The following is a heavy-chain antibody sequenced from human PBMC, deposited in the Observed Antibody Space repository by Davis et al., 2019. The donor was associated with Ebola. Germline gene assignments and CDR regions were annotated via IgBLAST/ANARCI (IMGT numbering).Heavy chain of an antibody. J-gene: IGHJ4*02. V-gene: IGHV3-33*06. CDR2: IWYDGSNK. CDR3: AKGYDFWSGYPI. D-gene: IGHD3-3*01. CDR1: GFTFSSYG. Sequence: GESLKISCAASGFTFSSYGMHWVRQAPGKGLEWVAVIWYDGSNKYYADSVKGRFTISRDNSKNTLYLQMNSLRAEDTAVYYCAKGYDFWSGYPIWGQGTLVTVSS.